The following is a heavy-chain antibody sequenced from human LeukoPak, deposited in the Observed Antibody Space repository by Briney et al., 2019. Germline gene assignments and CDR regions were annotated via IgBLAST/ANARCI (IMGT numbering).Heavy chain of an antibody. CDR1: GFTFSDYY. J-gene: IGHJ4*02. CDR2: ISGSGSTI. D-gene: IGHD4-17*01. Sequence: PGGSLRLSCAASGFTFSDYYMSWIRQDPGKGLEWVAYISGSGSTIYYADSVKGRFTISRDNAQNSLYLQMNSLRAEDTAVYYCARVLGYGDYCSDYWGQGTLVTVSS. CDR3: ARVLGYGDYCSDY. V-gene: IGHV3-11*01.